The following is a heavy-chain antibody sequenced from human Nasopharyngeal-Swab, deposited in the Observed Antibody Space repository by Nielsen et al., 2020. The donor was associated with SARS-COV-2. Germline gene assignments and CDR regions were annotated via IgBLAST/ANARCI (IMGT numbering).Heavy chain of an antibody. J-gene: IGHJ4*02. Sequence: GESLKISCAASGFTVSSNYMSWVRQAPGKGLVWVSVIYSGGSTYYADSVKGRFTISRDNSKNTLYLQMNSLRAEDTAVYYCARGCYDSIRWGQGTLVTVSS. V-gene: IGHV3-66*01. CDR2: IYSGGST. CDR3: ARGCYDSIR. D-gene: IGHD3-22*01. CDR1: GFTVSSNY.